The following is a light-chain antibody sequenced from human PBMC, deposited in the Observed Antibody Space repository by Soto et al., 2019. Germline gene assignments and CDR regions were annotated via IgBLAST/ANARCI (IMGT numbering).Light chain of an antibody. CDR2: DVT. CDR1: SSDVGGYNS. V-gene: IGLV2-14*01. CDR3: SCSTGTGTYV. Sequence: QSALPQPASVSGSPGQSIAISCTGTSSDVGGYNSVSWYHQYPGKVPKLMIYDVTNRPSGVSDRFSGSKSGNTASLTISGLQAEDEGYYYCSCSTGTGTYVFGTGTKLTV. J-gene: IGLJ1*01.